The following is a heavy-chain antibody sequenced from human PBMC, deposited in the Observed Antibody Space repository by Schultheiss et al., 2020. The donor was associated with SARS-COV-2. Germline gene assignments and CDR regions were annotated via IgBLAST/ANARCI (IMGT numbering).Heavy chain of an antibody. D-gene: IGHD5-18*01. CDR2: ISGSGANT. Sequence: GGSLRLSCAASGFTFNSHSMNWVRQVPGKGLEWVSGISGSGANTHYADSVKGRFTISRDNSKNTVFLQMDSLRAEDTAVYFCAKAAGDDTANYYRYWGQGTLVTVSS. CDR1: GFTFNSHS. V-gene: IGHV3-23*01. J-gene: IGHJ4*02. CDR3: AKAAGDDTANYYRY.